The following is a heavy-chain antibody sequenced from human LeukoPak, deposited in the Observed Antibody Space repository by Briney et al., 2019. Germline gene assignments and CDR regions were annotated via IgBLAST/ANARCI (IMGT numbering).Heavy chain of an antibody. CDR2: ITTAGKP. J-gene: IGHJ2*01. CDR1: GFTFTSSD. D-gene: IGHD6-13*01. CDR3: ARGQTSSWRNLWYFDL. Sequence: GGSLRLFCAASGFTFTSSDMHWVRQTTGKGLEWVAVITTAGKPYYSGSVKGRFTISSENAKHSLYLEMNSLRAGDTAVYYCARGQTSSWRNLWYFDLWGRGTLVTVSS. V-gene: IGHV3-13*05.